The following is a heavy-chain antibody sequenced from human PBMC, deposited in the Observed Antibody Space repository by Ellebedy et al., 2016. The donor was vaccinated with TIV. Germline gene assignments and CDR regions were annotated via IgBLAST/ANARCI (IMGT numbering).Heavy chain of an antibody. V-gene: IGHV3-74*01. CDR1: GFTFSSYW. CDR3: AREGSGYSHFDY. D-gene: IGHD5-12*01. J-gene: IGHJ4*02. CDR2: INSDGSST. Sequence: GESLKISCAASGFTFSSYWMHWVRQAPGKGLVWVSRINSDGSSTSYADSVKGRFTISRDNAKNTLYLQMNSLRAEDTAVYYCAREGSGYSHFDYWGQGTLVTVSS.